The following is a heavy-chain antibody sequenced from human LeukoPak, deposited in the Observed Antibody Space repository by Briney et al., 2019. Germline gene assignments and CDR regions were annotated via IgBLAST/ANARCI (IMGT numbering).Heavy chain of an antibody. Sequence: SETLSLTCTVSGGSNSSYYWSWIRQPPGKGLEWIGYIYYSGSTNYNPSLKSRVTISVDTSKNQFSLKLSSVTAADTAVYYCARRSYDDDAFDIWGQGTMVTVSS. J-gene: IGHJ3*02. D-gene: IGHD3-22*01. CDR1: GGSNSSYY. V-gene: IGHV4-59*08. CDR2: IYYSGST. CDR3: ARRSYDDDAFDI.